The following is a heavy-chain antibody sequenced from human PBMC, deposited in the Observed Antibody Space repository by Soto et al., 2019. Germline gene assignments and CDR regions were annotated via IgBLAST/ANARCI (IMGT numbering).Heavy chain of an antibody. J-gene: IGHJ4*02. D-gene: IGHD3-22*01. V-gene: IGHV5-10-1*01. CDR2: LDPSDSYT. CDR3: ATIPKTYYYDSRGQPGPDY. CDR1: GYSFTTYW. Sequence: PGESLKISCMGSGYSFTTYWISWVRQMPGKGLEWMGTLDPSDSYTNYSPSFQGHVTISADKPISTAYLRWSSLKASDTAMYYCATIPKTYYYDSRGQPGPDYWGQGSLVTVSS.